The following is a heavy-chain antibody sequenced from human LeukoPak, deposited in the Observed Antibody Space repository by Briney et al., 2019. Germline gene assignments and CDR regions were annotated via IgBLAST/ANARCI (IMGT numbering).Heavy chain of an antibody. D-gene: IGHD3-22*01. Sequence: GASVKVSCKVSGYTLTELSMHWVRQAPGKGPEWMGGFDPEDGETIYAQKFQGRVTMTEDTSTDTAYMELSSLRSEDTAVYYCATLTYYYDSSGYIYWGQGTLVTVSS. CDR1: GYTLTELS. CDR3: ATLTYYYDSSGYIY. CDR2: FDPEDGET. J-gene: IGHJ4*02. V-gene: IGHV1-24*01.